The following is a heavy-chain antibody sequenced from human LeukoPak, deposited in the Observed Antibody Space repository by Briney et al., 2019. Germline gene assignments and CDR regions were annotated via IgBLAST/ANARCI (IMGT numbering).Heavy chain of an antibody. CDR2: INPSGGST. Sequence: ASVTVSYTASGYTFISYYMHWVRQAPGQGLEWMGIINPSGGSTSYAQKFQGRVTMTRDTSTSTVYMELSSLRSEDTAVYYCARDLYYYDSSAYLPKTYWGQGTLVTVSS. CDR3: ARDLYYYDSSAYLPKTY. J-gene: IGHJ4*02. V-gene: IGHV1-46*01. D-gene: IGHD3-22*01. CDR1: GYTFISYY.